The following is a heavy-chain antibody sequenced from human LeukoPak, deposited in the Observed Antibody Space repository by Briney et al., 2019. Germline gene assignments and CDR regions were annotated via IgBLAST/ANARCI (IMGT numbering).Heavy chain of an antibody. CDR2: ISYDGSNK. Sequence: GGSLRLSCAASGFTCSTCGMHWVRRAPGKGLEWVAVISYDGSNKYYADSVKGRFTISRDNSKNTLYLQMNSLRGEDTAVYYCAKVRDGDGHNFEAFDIWGQGTMVTVSS. CDR3: AKVRDGDGHNFEAFDI. J-gene: IGHJ3*02. CDR1: GFTCSTCG. D-gene: IGHD5-24*01. V-gene: IGHV3-30*18.